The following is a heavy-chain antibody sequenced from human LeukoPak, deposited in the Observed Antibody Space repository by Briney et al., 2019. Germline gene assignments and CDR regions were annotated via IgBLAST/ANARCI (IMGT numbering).Heavy chain of an antibody. D-gene: IGHD2-15*01. V-gene: IGHV3-7*01. CDR1: GFMLSSYW. J-gene: IGHJ3*02. CDR3: ARHRSGGSQDDAFDI. Sequence: GGSLRLSCAASGFMLSSYWMSWVRQAPGKGLEWVANIKQDGSEKYYVDSVKGRFTISRQNAKNSLFLQMNSLRAEDTAVYYCARHRSGGSQDDAFDIWGQGTMVTVSS. CDR2: IKQDGSEK.